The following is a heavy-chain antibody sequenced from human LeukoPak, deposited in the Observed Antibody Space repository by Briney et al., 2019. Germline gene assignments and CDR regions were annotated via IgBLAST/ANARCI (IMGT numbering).Heavy chain of an antibody. J-gene: IGHJ3*02. D-gene: IGHD3-10*01. CDR1: GLTFSSYS. V-gene: IGHV3-21*01. Sequence: GGSLRLSCAASGLTFSSYSMNWVRQAPGKGLVWVSSISSSSSYIYYADSVKGRFTISRDNAKNTLYLQMNSLRAEDTAVYYCARSSLWFGELLRAFDIWGQGTMVTVSS. CDR2: ISSSSSYI. CDR3: ARSSLWFGELLRAFDI.